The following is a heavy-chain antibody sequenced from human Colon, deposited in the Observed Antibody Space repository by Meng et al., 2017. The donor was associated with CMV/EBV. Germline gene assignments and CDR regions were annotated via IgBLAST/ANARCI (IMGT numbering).Heavy chain of an antibody. CDR2: IWNDGHA. J-gene: IGHJ6*02. D-gene: IGHD5-24*01. CDR1: GFTVSNNH. V-gene: IGHV3-53*01. CDR3: ARDHQFYYYGLDA. Sequence: GESLKISCAASGFTVSNNHVNWVRQAPGKGLEWVAIIWNDGHANYADSVRGRFTISRDNGKNSLYLQMDNVGVEDTAVYYCARDHQFYYYGLDAWGQGTTVTVSS.